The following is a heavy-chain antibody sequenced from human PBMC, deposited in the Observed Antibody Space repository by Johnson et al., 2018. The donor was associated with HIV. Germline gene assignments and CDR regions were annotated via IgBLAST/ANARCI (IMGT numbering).Heavy chain of an antibody. CDR3: ARDGQVYYNFWISSLAFDI. Sequence: QVQLVESGGGLVQPGGSLRLSCVSSGFSVSDNSMSWVRQAPGKGLEWVAVISYDGSNKYYADSVKGRFTIYRDHSKNTLFLQMHSLRAEDTAVYYCARDGQVYYNFWISSLAFDIWGQGTMVTVSS. J-gene: IGHJ3*02. V-gene: IGHV3-30-3*01. D-gene: IGHD3-3*01. CDR1: GFSVSDNS. CDR2: ISYDGSNK.